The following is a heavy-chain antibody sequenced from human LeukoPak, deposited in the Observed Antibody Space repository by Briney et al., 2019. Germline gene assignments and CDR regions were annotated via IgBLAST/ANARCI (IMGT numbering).Heavy chain of an antibody. CDR2: LTGSGGST. J-gene: IGHJ4*02. CDR1: LFTFSIYA. D-gene: IGHD1-26*01. CDR3: ANDCGLVGDYFDH. Sequence: GGSLRLSCAPSLFTFSIYAVRGVRRSPGRGGEGVSALTGSGGSTYYAHPVQGGFPIYRDNSKHTLYTQTTSLRAEDTAVYYCANDCGLVGDYFDHWGQGTLVTVSS. V-gene: IGHV3-23*01.